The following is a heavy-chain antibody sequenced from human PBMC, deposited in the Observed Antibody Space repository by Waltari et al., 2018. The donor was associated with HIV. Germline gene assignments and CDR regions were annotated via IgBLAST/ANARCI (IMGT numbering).Heavy chain of an antibody. D-gene: IGHD3-10*01. CDR2: INGDNGNT. J-gene: IGHJ4*02. CDR1: GYTFTKYA. Sequence: QVQLVQSGAEVKTPGAAVKVSCKASGYTFTKYAIHWVRQAPGQGLEWMGWINGDNGNTGHSQKFQGRVIITRDRTASTAHMELRSLIFEDTAVYYCARDYKGNGAEYFDYWGQGTPVTVSS. CDR3: ARDYKGNGAEYFDY. V-gene: IGHV1-3*01.